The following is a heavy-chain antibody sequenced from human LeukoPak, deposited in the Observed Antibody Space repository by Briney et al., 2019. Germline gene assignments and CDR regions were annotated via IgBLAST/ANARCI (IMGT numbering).Heavy chain of an antibody. CDR1: GYTFTSYA. CDR2: INAGNGNT. CDR3: ARDLLNYYGSGSPIGQVDP. Sequence: ASVKVSCKASGYTFTSYAMHWVRQAPGQMLEWMGWINAGNGNTKYSQKFQGRVTITRDTSASTAYMELSSLRSEDTAVYYCARDLLNYYGSGSPIGQVDPWGQGTLVTVSS. D-gene: IGHD3-10*01. J-gene: IGHJ5*02. V-gene: IGHV1-3*01.